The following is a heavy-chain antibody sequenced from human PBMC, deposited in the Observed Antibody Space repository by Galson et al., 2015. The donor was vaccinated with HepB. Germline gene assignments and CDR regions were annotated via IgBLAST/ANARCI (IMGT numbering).Heavy chain of an antibody. CDR2: ISSSSSYT. CDR1: GFTFSNYY. Sequence: SLRLSCAASGFTFSNYYMSWTRQAPGKGLEWVSYISSSSSYTNYADSVKGRFTISRDNAKNSLYLQMNSLRAEDTAVYYCARDQSPDYYYGMDVWGQGTTVTVSS. V-gene: IGHV3-11*05. CDR3: ARDQSPDYYYGMDV. J-gene: IGHJ6*02.